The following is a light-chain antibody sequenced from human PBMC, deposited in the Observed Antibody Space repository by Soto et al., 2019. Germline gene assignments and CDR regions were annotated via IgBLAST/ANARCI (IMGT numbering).Light chain of an antibody. Sequence: DIVMTQSPNSLAVSLGERATLNCKSSQSVLYTSNNKNYLAWYQQKPRQPPKLLIYWASTRESGVPDRFSGSGSATDFTLTISSLQAEDVAVYYCQQYYSTPLTFGGGTKVEIK. CDR1: QSVLYTSNNKNY. V-gene: IGKV4-1*01. J-gene: IGKJ4*01. CDR2: WAS. CDR3: QQYYSTPLT.